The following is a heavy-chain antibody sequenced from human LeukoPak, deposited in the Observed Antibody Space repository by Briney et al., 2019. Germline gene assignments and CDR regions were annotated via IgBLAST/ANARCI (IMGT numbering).Heavy chain of an antibody. CDR1: GFTFSSYV. J-gene: IGHJ6*03. V-gene: IGHV3-23*01. D-gene: IGHD3-3*01. Sequence: GGSLRLSCAASGFTFSSYVMSWVRQAPGKGLEWVSAIGGGGGSTYYADSVKGRFTISRDNSKNTLNLQMNSLRADDMAVYYCAKNFWSDKYYYYYMDVCGKGTTVTVSS. CDR3: AKNFWSDKYYYYYMDV. CDR2: IGGGGGST.